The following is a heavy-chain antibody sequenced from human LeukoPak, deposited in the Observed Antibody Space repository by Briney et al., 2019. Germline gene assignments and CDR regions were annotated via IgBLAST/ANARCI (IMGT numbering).Heavy chain of an antibody. V-gene: IGHV1-2*02. CDR3: ARDRGAAAGIAGWFDP. CDR1: GYTFTGYY. CDR2: INPNSGGT. D-gene: IGHD6-13*01. Sequence: SVKVSCKASGYTFTGYYMHWVRQAPGQGLEWMGWINPNSGGTNYAQKFQDRVTMTRDTSISTAYMELSRLRSDDTAVYYCARDRGAAAGIAGWFDPWGQGTLVTVSS. J-gene: IGHJ5*02.